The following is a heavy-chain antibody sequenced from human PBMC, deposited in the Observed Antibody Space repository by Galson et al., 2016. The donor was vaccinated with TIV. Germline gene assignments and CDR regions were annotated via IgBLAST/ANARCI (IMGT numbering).Heavy chain of an antibody. CDR3: TKVPSSGFSYYYGLDV. J-gene: IGHJ6*02. CDR2: ISGGGGST. CDR1: GFTFSIFA. Sequence: SLRLSCAASGFTFSIFAMTRVRQAPGMGLEWVSAISGGGGSTYYADSVKGRFTISRDNSKNTLFLQMNSLRAEDTAVYYCTKVPSSGFSYYYGLDVWGRGTLVTVSS. D-gene: IGHD3-22*01. V-gene: IGHV3-23*01.